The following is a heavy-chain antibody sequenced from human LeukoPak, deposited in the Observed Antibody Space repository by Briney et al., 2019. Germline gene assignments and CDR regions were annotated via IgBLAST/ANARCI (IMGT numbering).Heavy chain of an antibody. V-gene: IGHV3-30*02. Sequence: GGSLRPSCAASRFTFSSYGMHWVRQAPGKGLEWVAYIQYDGSNEQYADSVKGRFSISRDSSKNILYLQMNSLRAEDTAVYYCAKDRCSNGVGCYYYYMDVWGKGTTVTISS. CDR1: RFTFSSYG. J-gene: IGHJ6*03. D-gene: IGHD2-8*01. CDR3: AKDRCSNGVGCYYYYMDV. CDR2: IQYDGSNE.